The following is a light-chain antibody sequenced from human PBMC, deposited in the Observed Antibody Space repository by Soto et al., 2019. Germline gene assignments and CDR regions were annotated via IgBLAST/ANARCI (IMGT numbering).Light chain of an antibody. CDR1: QSITSS. CDR3: QQNNSSPLA. CDR2: SAS. V-gene: IGKV1-39*01. J-gene: IGKJ4*01. Sequence: DAQMTPSHYSLSASLGDRVSVTCRASQSITSSLDWYQQKPGKAPRLLVYSASTLQSGVPTRFSGSGSGTDFTLTISNLEPEDFAVYYCQQNNSSPLAFGGGTNVDI.